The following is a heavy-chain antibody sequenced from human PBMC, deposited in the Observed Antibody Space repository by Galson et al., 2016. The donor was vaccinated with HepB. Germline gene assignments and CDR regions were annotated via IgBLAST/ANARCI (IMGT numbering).Heavy chain of an antibody. CDR2: INPSGGST. J-gene: IGHJ4*02. CDR3: ARDHYYGSGSSKGNSDY. D-gene: IGHD3-10*01. V-gene: IGHV1-46*01. CDR1: GYTFTSYF. Sequence: SVKVSCKASGYTFTSYFMHWVRQAPGQGLEWMGIINPSGGSTSYAQKFQGRVTMTRDTSTSTVYMELSSLRSEDTAVYYCARDHYYGSGSSKGNSDYWGQGTLVTVSS.